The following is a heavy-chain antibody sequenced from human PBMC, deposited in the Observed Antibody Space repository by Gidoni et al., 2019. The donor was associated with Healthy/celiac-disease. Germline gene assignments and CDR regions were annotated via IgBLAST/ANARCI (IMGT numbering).Heavy chain of an antibody. V-gene: IGHV4-31*03. CDR3: ARRLGGQLLQNWFDP. CDR1: GCSISSGGYY. D-gene: IGHD2-2*01. J-gene: IGHJ5*02. Sequence: QVQLLESGPGLVKPSQTLSLTCTVSGCSISSGGYYWSWIRQHPGKGLEWIGYIYYSGSTYYNPFLKSRVTISVDTSKNQFALKLSSVTAADTAVYYCARRLGGQLLQNWFDPWGQGTLVTVSS. CDR2: IYYSGST.